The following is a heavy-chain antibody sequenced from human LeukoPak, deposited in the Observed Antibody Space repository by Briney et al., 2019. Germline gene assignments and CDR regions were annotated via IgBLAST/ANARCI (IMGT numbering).Heavy chain of an antibody. V-gene: IGHV4-34*01. Sequence: SETLSLTCAVYGGSFSGYHWSWIRQPPGKGLEWIEEINHSGSTNYNPSLKSRITISVDTSKNQFSLKLTSVTAADTAVYYCARGRGYNSFDYWGQGTLVTVSS. J-gene: IGHJ4*02. CDR3: ARGRGYNSFDY. CDR2: INHSGST. CDR1: GGSFSGYH. D-gene: IGHD3-16*02.